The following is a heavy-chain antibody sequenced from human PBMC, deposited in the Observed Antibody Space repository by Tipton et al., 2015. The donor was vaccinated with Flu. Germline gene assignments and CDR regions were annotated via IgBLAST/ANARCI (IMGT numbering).Heavy chain of an antibody. CDR1: GFDFSVYG. CDR3: ARDEGVVNYYFSMDV. V-gene: IGHV3-33*01. Sequence: SLRLSCKVSGFDFSVYGMHWVRQAPGKGLEWVAVIWYDGSNIHYGDSVKGRFTVSRDNSRNTLYLQMNGLRAEDTAVYYCARDEGVVNYYFSMDVWGQGTTVTVSS. J-gene: IGHJ6*01. CDR2: IWYDGSNI.